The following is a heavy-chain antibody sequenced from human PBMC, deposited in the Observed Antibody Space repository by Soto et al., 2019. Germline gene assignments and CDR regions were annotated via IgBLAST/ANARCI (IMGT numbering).Heavy chain of an antibody. CDR3: ARHGNWNDGGY. CDR2: IYYRGST. Sequence: QLQLQESGPGLVKPSEILSLICTVSGGSISSSSYYWGWIRQPPGKGLEWIGTIYYRGSTYYNPSLKSRVTISVDTSKNQFSLKLSSVTAADTAVYYCARHGNWNDGGYWVQGTLVTVSS. J-gene: IGHJ4*02. V-gene: IGHV4-39*01. D-gene: IGHD1-20*01. CDR1: GGSISSSSYY.